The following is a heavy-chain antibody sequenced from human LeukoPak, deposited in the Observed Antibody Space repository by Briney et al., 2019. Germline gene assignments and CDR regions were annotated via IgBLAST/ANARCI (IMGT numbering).Heavy chain of an antibody. J-gene: IGHJ6*02. Sequence: ASVKVSCKASGYTFTSYDINWVRQATGQGLEWMGWMNPNSGNTGYAQKFQGRVTMIRNTSISTAYMELSSLRSEDTAVYYCARAGYSSGWSKIWGTYYYYYGMDVWGQGTTVTVSS. CDR3: ARAGYSSGWSKIWGTYYYYYGMDV. CDR1: GYTFTSYD. D-gene: IGHD6-19*01. CDR2: MNPNSGNT. V-gene: IGHV1-8*01.